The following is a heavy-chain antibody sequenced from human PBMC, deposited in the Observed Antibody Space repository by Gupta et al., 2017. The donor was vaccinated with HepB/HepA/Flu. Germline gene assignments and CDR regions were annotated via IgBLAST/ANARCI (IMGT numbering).Heavy chain of an antibody. D-gene: IGHD2-8*01. J-gene: IGHJ4*02. Sequence: EVQLVESGGGLVQPGGSLRLSCAWSGFSFRSFWMSWVRQEPGKGLEWGANIKHDASERFYVEVGKGRFTISRDKDRKSLYLYMNNLSDEATGVYYCARDGDDVGNGVHLNEYWGQGTLVTVSS. V-gene: IGHV3-7*01. CDR1: GFSFRSFW. CDR2: IKHDASER. CDR3: ARDGDDVGNGVHLNEY.